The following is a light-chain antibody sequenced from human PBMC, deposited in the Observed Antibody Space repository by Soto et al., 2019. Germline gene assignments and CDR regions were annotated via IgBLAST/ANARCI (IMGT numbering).Light chain of an antibody. V-gene: IGKV1-39*01. CDR1: QSITKN. CDR2: AAS. Sequence: DIQMTQSPSSLSASVGDRVTITCRASQSITKNLNWYQQKPGKAPTFLIYAASSLQSGVPSRFSGSGSGTDFTLTISSLQPEDSATYYCQQRYSFPYTFGHGTKLEIK. J-gene: IGKJ2*01. CDR3: QQRYSFPYT.